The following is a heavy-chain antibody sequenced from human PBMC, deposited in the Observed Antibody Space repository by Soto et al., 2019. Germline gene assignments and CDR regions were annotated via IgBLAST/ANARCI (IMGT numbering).Heavy chain of an antibody. CDR2: IYYSGST. Sequence: PSETLSLTCTVSGGSISSSSYYWGWIRQPPGKGLEWIGSIYYSGSTYYNQSLKSRVTISVDTSKNQFSLKLSSVTAADTAVYYFARRYCSSTSCSRELAFDIWGQGTMVTVSS. V-gene: IGHV4-39*01. D-gene: IGHD2-2*01. CDR3: ARRYCSSTSCSRELAFDI. CDR1: GGSISSSSYY. J-gene: IGHJ3*02.